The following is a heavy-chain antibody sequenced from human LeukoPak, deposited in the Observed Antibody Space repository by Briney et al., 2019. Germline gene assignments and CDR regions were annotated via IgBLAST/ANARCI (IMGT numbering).Heavy chain of an antibody. V-gene: IGHV5-51*01. Sequence: GESLKISCKGSGYSFTSYWIGWVRQLPGKGLEWMGIIYPGDSDTRYSPSFQGQVTISADKSISTAYLQWSSLKASDTAMYYCARHPKRGVRTVRYSSGWYDPIDYWGQGTLVTVSS. CDR2: IYPGDSDT. D-gene: IGHD6-19*01. J-gene: IGHJ4*02. CDR1: GYSFTSYW. CDR3: ARHPKRGVRTVRYSSGWYDPIDY.